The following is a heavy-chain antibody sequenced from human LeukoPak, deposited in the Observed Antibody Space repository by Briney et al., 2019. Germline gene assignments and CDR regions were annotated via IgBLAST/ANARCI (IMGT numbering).Heavy chain of an antibody. CDR1: GYTFTSYG. CDR3: ASSVIAAAGTGMDYFDY. Sequence: SVKVSCKASGYTFTSYGISWVRQAPGQGLEWMGGIIPIFGTANYAQKFQGRVTITADKSTSTAYMELSSLRSEDTAVYYCASSVIAAAGTGMDYFDYWGQGTLVTVSS. CDR2: IIPIFGTA. V-gene: IGHV1-69*06. J-gene: IGHJ4*02. D-gene: IGHD6-13*01.